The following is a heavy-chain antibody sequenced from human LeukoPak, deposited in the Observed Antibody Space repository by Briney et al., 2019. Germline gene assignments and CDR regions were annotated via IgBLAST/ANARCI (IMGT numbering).Heavy chain of an antibody. J-gene: IGHJ4*02. D-gene: IGHD1-20*01. V-gene: IGHV3-23*01. Sequence: GGSLRLPCAASGFTFTNYAMSWVRQAPGKGLEWVSTISGGGGSTFYADSVKGRFTISRDNSKNTLSLQMNSLRAEDTAVYYCAKDRRITAPLFDYWGQGTLVTVSS. CDR1: GFTFTNYA. CDR3: AKDRRITAPLFDY. CDR2: ISGGGGST.